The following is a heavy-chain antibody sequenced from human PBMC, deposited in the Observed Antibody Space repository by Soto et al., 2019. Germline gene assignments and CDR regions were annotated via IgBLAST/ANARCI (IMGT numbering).Heavy chain of an antibody. CDR2: ISYDGSNK. CDR1: GFTFSSYG. D-gene: IGHD2-2*01. V-gene: IGHV3-30*18. J-gene: IGHJ6*02. Sequence: QVQLVESGGGVVQPGRSLRLSCAASGFTFSSYGMHWVRQAPGKGLEWVAVISYDGSNKYYADSVKGRFTISRDNSKNTLYLQMNSLRAEDTAVYYCAKFRVPAAIGYYYYYGMDVWGQGTTVTVSS. CDR3: AKFRVPAAIGYYYYYGMDV.